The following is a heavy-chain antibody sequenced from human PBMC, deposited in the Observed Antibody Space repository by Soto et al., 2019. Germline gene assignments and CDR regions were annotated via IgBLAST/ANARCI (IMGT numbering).Heavy chain of an antibody. CDR3: AREDTAMVNFDY. J-gene: IGHJ4*02. Sequence: SETLSLTCTVSGGSISSGDYYWSWIRQPPGKGLEWIGYIYYSGSTYYNPSLKSRVTISVDTSKNQFSLKLSSVTAADTAVYYCAREDTAMVNFDYWGQGTLVTVSS. CDR2: IYYSGST. CDR1: GGSISSGDYY. V-gene: IGHV4-30-4*01. D-gene: IGHD5-18*01.